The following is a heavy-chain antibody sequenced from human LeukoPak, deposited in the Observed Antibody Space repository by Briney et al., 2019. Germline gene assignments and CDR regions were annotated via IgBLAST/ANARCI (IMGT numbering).Heavy chain of an antibody. D-gene: IGHD4-17*01. CDR3: ARDCTDYGDCDYCYGMDV. J-gene: IGHJ6*02. CDR2: IYYSGST. V-gene: IGHV4-59*01. CDR1: GFTFSDYY. Sequence: GSLRLSCAASGFTFSDYYMSWIRQPPGKGLEWIGYIYYSGSTNYNPSLKSRVTISVDTSKNQFSLKLSSVTAADTAVYYCARDCTDYGDCDYCYGMDVWGQGTTVTVSS.